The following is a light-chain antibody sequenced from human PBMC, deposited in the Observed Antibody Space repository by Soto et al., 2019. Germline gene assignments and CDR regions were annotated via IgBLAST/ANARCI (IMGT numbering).Light chain of an antibody. CDR1: QSVSSSY. J-gene: IGKJ1*01. CDR3: QQYGSSPRT. V-gene: IGKV3-20*01. CDR2: GAS. Sequence: EIVLTQYPGTLSLSPGERATPSCRASQSVSSSYLAWYQQKPGQAPRLLIYGASSRATGIPDRFSGSGSGTDFTLTISRLEPEDFAVYYCQQYGSSPRTFGQGTKVDIK.